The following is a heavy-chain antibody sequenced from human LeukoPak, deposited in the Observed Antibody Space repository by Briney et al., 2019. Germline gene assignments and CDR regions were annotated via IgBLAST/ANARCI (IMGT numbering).Heavy chain of an antibody. V-gene: IGHV3-9*01. J-gene: IGHJ4*02. CDR2: ISWNSGSI. CDR3: AKDTRSRGYFDY. D-gene: IGHD6-13*01. Sequence: GRSLRPSCAASGFTFDDYAMHWVRQAPGKGLEWVSGISWNSGSIGYADSVKGRFTISRDNAKNSLYLQMNSLRAEDTALYYCAKDTRSRGYFDYWGQGTLVTVSS. CDR1: GFTFDDYA.